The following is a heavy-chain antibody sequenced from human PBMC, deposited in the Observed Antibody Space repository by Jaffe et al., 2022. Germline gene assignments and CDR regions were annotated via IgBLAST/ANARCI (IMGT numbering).Heavy chain of an antibody. Sequence: EVQLVESGGDLVQPGGSLKLSCAASGFTFSGAIVHWVRRAPGKGLEWVGRIVDKADSYATILGASVRGRFTISRDDSKSTSYLRMDSLKTEDTAVYYCSRLSFRGGSYYYLDVWGKGTTVTVSS. CDR1: GFTFSGAI. V-gene: IGHV3-73*02. CDR3: SRLSFRGGSYYYLDV. J-gene: IGHJ6*03. CDR2: IVDKADSYAT. D-gene: IGHD3-16*01.